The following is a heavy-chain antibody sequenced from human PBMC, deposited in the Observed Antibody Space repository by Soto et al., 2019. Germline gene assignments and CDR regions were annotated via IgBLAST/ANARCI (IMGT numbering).Heavy chain of an antibody. CDR3: ARDPRGWGSYFDS. J-gene: IGHJ4*02. Sequence: QVQLVQSGAEVKKPGASVKVSCKASGYTFTSYTISLVRQAPGHGLEWMGWISAYNGNTNYAQKFQGRVTMTTDTSTSTAYMELRSLGSDDTAVYYCARDPRGWGSYFDSWGPGTLVTVSS. V-gene: IGHV1-18*01. CDR2: ISAYNGNT. D-gene: IGHD3-16*01. CDR1: GYTFTSYT.